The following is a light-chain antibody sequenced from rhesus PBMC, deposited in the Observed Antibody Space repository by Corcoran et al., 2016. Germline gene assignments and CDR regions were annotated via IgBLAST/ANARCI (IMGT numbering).Light chain of an antibody. Sequence: QSVVTQPPSASEAARKSVTISCSGSSSNIGGNSVSWYQQLPGTAPKLLISYNTQRVSGVSDRFSGSKSGTSASLAISGLQTEDEADYFCATWDDNRNGYIFGTGTRLTVL. J-gene: IGLJ1*01. CDR1: SSNIGGNS. CDR2: YNT. CDR3: ATWDDNRNGYI. V-gene: IGLV1-60*01.